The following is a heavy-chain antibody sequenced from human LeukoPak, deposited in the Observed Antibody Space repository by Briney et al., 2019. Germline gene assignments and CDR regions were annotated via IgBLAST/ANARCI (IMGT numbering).Heavy chain of an antibody. D-gene: IGHD2-15*01. J-gene: IGHJ4*02. CDR2: IYHSGST. V-gene: IGHV4-30-2*01. CDR1: GGSISSGGYS. CDR3: ARQLRNCSGGSCYRWFDY. Sequence: SETLSLTCAVSGGSISSGGYSWSWIRQPPGKGLEWIGYIYHSGSTYYNPSLKSRVTISVDRSKNQFSLKLSSVTAADTAVYYCARQLRNCSGGSCYRWFDYWGQGTLVTVSS.